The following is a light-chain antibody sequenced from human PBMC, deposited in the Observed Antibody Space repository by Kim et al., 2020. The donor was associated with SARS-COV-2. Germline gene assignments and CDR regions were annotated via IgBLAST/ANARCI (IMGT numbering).Light chain of an antibody. CDR1: KLGDKY. J-gene: IGLJ2*01. V-gene: IGLV3-1*01. CDR2: QDN. CDR3: QVWDRSTAV. Sequence: SYELTQPPSVSVSPGQTANITCSGDKLGDKYAFWYQQKPGQSPVLVIYQDNKRPSGIPERFSGSSSANTATLTISGTQAMDEADYYCQVWDRSTAVFGGG.